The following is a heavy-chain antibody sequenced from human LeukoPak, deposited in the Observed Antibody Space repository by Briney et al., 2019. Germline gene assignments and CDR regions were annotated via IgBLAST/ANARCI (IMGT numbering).Heavy chain of an antibody. J-gene: IGHJ5*02. CDR1: GFTFSDYY. Sequence: GGSLRLSCAASGFTFSDYYMSWIRQAPGKGLEWVSYISSSGSTIYYADSVRGRFTISRDNADNFLYLQMNSLRVEDSGVYYCARVKNGVPNPWGRGTLVTVSS. CDR3: ARVKNGVPNP. D-gene: IGHD2-8*01. V-gene: IGHV3-11*04. CDR2: ISSSGSTI.